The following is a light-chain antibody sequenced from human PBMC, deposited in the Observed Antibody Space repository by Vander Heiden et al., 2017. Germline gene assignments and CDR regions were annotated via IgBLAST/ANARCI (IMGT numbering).Light chain of an antibody. CDR3: QQRGNWPLT. J-gene: IGKJ4*01. Sequence: ETVLTQSPATLALSPGDRATLPCRASQSITRYLAWYQQKAGQAPRLLIYDASNRATGIPDRISGSGSGTDFTLTISSLEPEDFAVYYCQQRGNWPLTFGGGTTVEI. CDR2: DAS. V-gene: IGKV3-11*01. CDR1: QSITRY.